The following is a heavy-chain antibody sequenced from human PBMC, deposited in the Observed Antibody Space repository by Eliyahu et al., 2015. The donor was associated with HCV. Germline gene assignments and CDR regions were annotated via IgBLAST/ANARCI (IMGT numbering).Heavy chain of an antibody. Sequence: DVQLVESGGGLVKSGESLRLSCXXSGFTFSSYTIIWVRQAPGKGLEWVSSISSSSSFIYYADSLKGRFTVSRDNAKDSLYLQMNSLRAEDTAIYYCARYCTTATCYHHDAFDVWGPGTMVTVSS. D-gene: IGHD2-15*01. CDR3: ARYCTTATCYHHDAFDV. CDR2: ISSSSSFI. J-gene: IGHJ3*01. V-gene: IGHV3-21*01. CDR1: GFTFSSYT.